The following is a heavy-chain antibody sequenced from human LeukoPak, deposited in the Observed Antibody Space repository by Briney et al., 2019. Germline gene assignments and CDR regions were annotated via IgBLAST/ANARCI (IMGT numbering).Heavy chain of an antibody. V-gene: IGHV3-11*01. CDR2: ISNSGSLK. D-gene: IGHD1-26*01. J-gene: IGHJ4*02. CDR3: ARNEGSF. CDR1: GFTFSDHY. Sequence: GGSLRLSCSASGFTFSDHYMSWFRQAPGKGLEWVSYISNSGSLKYYADSVKGRFTISRDNAKNSLYLQMDSLRAEETAVYYCARNEGSFWGQGTLVTVSS.